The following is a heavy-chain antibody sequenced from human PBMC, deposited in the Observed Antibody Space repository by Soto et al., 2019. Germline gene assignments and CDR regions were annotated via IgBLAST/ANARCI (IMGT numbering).Heavy chain of an antibody. CDR1: GYIFTNYW. CDR2: IDPDDSYT. CDR3: ARLPPPTYCSGSTCSGY. D-gene: IGHD2-15*01. V-gene: IGHV5-10-1*01. J-gene: IGHJ4*02. Sequence: VESLKISCKGSGYIFTNYWINCVLQMRVKVRGWMGRIDPDDSYTNYSPSFQGHVTISVDKSISTAYLQWSSLQASDTAIYYCARLPPPTYCSGSTCSGYWGQGTLVTVS.